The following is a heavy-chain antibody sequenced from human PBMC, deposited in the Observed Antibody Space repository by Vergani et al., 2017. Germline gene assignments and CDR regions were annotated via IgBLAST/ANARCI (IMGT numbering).Heavy chain of an antibody. CDR3: ADSDYDFWSGIDR. J-gene: IGHJ4*02. CDR1: GFTFTSYA. V-gene: IGHV1-58*02. D-gene: IGHD3-3*01. CDR2: IVVGSGNT. Sequence: QMQLVQSGPEVKKPGTSVKVSCKASGFTFTSYAMQWVRQARGQRLEWIGSIVVGSGNTNYAQKFQERVTITRDMSTSTAYMELSSLRSEDTAVYYCADSDYDFWSGIDRWGQGTLVTVSS.